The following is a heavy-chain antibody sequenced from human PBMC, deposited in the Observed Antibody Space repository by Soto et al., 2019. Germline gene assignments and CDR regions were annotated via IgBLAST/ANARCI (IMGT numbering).Heavy chain of an antibody. Sequence: EVQLLESGGGLVQPGGSLRLSCAASGFTFSSYAMSWVRQAPGKGLEWVSAISGSGGSTYYADSVKGRFTISRDNSKNTLYLQMNSLRAEDTAVFYCAKGTGYSSGWYSYWGQGTLVTVSS. J-gene: IGHJ4*02. CDR3: AKGTGYSSGWYSY. V-gene: IGHV3-23*01. D-gene: IGHD6-19*01. CDR2: ISGSGGST. CDR1: GFTFSSYA.